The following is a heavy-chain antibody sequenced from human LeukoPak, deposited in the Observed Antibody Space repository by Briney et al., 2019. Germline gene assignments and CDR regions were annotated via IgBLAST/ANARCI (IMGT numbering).Heavy chain of an antibody. V-gene: IGHV1-24*01. CDR1: GYTLTELS. CDR2: FDPEDGET. Sequence: GASVKVSCKVSGYTLTELSMHWVRQAPGKGLEWMGGFDPEDGETIYAQKFQGRVTMTEDTSTDTAYMELSSLRSEDTAVYYCATVPRQTVIDAFDIWGQGTMVTVSS. J-gene: IGHJ3*02. CDR3: ATVPRQTVIDAFDI. D-gene: IGHD2-21*01.